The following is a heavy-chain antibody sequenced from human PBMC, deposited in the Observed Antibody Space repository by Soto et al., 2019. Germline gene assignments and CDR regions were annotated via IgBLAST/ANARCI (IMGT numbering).Heavy chain of an antibody. Sequence: QLQLQESGPGLVKPSETLSLTCTVSGGSISSSSYYWGWIRQPPGKGLEWIGSIYYSGSTYYNPSLKSRVTISVYTSKNQFSLKLRSVTAADPAVYSCARVASFRAGSKALHYYYYGMDVWGQGTTVTVSS. V-gene: IGHV4-39*01. CDR1: GGSISSSSYY. CDR2: IYYSGST. J-gene: IGHJ6*01. CDR3: ARVASFRAGSKALHYYYYGMDV. D-gene: IGHD6-25*01.